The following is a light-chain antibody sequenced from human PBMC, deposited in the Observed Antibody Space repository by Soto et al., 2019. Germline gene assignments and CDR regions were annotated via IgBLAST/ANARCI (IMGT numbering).Light chain of an antibody. V-gene: IGKV3-20*01. CDR1: QNISRS. Sequence: EIVMTQSPFTLSLSPVERATLSCRASQNISRSLAWYQQKPGQAPRLLIYGASSRATGIPDRFSGSGSGRDLTITITRLETEDFEMYYCQQFGSPPITFGQGTRLEIK. CDR3: QQFGSPPIT. J-gene: IGKJ5*01. CDR2: GAS.